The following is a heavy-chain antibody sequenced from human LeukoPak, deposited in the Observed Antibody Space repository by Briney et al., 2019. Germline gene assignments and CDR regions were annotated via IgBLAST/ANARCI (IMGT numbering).Heavy chain of an antibody. CDR1: GYTFSDYA. D-gene: IGHD3-10*01. Sequence: ASVKTSCKGSGYTFSDYAIHWVRQAPGQRREWMGWINAGNGNTKYSQKFQGRVTITRDTSASTVYMALSSLRSEDTAVYYCAREIWSRREIAYYLDYWGQGTLVTVSS. CDR2: INAGNGNT. V-gene: IGHV1-3*01. CDR3: AREIWSRREIAYYLDY. J-gene: IGHJ4*02.